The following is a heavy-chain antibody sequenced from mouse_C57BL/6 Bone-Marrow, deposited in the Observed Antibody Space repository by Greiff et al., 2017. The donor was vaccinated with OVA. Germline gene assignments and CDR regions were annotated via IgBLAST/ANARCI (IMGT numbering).Heavy chain of an antibody. J-gene: IGHJ4*01. Sequence: EVQLQQSGTVLARPGASVKMSCKTSGYTFTSYWMHWVKQRPGQGLEWIGAIYPGNSDTSYNQKFKGKAKLTAVTSASTAYMELSSLTNEDSAVYYCLYYDYDGGVYYYAMDYWGQGTSVTVSS. D-gene: IGHD2-4*01. CDR3: LYYDYDGGVYYYAMDY. CDR2: IYPGNSDT. CDR1: GYTFTSYW. V-gene: IGHV1-5*01.